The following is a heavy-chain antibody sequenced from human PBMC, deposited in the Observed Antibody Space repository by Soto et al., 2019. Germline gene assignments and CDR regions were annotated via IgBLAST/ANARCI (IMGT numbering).Heavy chain of an antibody. Sequence: PGGSLRLSCAASGFPFSSYAMSWVRQAPGKGLEWVSAISGNGEHTYYADSVKGRFTVSRDNSKNTLFLEMSSLRAEDSAIYYCAKDSKSVSVSAARVYGMDVWGQGTTVTVSS. D-gene: IGHD2-2*01. J-gene: IGHJ6*02. V-gene: IGHV3-23*01. CDR2: ISGNGEHT. CDR3: AKDSKSVSVSAARVYGMDV. CDR1: GFPFSSYA.